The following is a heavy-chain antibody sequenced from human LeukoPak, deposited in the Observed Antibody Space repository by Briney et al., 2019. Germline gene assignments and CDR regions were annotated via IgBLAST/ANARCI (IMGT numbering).Heavy chain of an antibody. Sequence: PGGSLRLACAASGFTFSSYSMNWVRQAPGKGLEWVSSISSSSSYIYYADSVKGRFTISRDNAKNSLYLQINSLRAEDTAAYYCARELVAAAIDYWGQGTLVTVSS. J-gene: IGHJ4*02. D-gene: IGHD2-15*01. CDR3: ARELVAAAIDY. CDR1: GFTFSSYS. CDR2: ISSSSSYI. V-gene: IGHV3-21*01.